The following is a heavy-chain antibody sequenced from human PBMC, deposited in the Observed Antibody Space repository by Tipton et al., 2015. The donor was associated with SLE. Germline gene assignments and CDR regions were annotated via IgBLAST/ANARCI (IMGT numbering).Heavy chain of an antibody. V-gene: IGHV4-61*01. D-gene: IGHD4-17*01. Sequence: TLSLTCTVSGGSVSSGNYYWSWIRQPPGKGLEWIGYIYYSGSTNYNPSLKSRVTISVDTSKNQFSLKLSSVTAADTAVYYCARDGDGDYLVGFDLWGRGTLVTVSS. J-gene: IGHJ2*01. CDR3: ARDGDGDYLVGFDL. CDR2: IYYSGST. CDR1: GGSVSSGNYY.